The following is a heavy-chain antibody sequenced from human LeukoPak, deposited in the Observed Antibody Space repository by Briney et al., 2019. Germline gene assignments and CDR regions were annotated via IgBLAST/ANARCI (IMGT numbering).Heavy chain of an antibody. V-gene: IGHV3-15*01. J-gene: IGHJ4*02. CDR1: GVTFSNAW. Sequence: GGSLRHSCAASGVTFSNAWMNWVRPAPGKGLEWVGRIKSKNDGGTIDYAAPVKGRITISRDDWEDTLYLQMNSLKTEDTAVYYCTTRITLIGVVQYWGQGTPVTVSS. CDR3: TTRITLIGVVQY. D-gene: IGHD3-22*01. CDR2: IKSKNDGGTI.